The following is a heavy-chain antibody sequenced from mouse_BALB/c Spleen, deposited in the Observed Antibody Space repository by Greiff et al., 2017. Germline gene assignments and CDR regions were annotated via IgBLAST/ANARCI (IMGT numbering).Heavy chain of an antibody. CDR3: ARDDLRLQAMDY. J-gene: IGHJ4*01. CDR2: ISSGGSYT. V-gene: IGHV5-6*01. Sequence: EVKLQESGGDLVKPGGSLKLSCAASGFTFSSYGMSWVRQTPDKRLEWVATISSGGSYTYYPDSVKGRFTISRDNAKNTLYLQMSSLKSEDTAMYYCARDDLRLQAMDYWGQGTSVTVSS. CDR1: GFTFSSYG. D-gene: IGHD1-2*01.